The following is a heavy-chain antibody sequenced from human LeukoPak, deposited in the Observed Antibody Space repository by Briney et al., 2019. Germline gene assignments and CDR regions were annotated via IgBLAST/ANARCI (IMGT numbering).Heavy chain of an antibody. D-gene: IGHD6-19*01. CDR2: MNPNSGNT. CDR3: ARRAVAYYYYYYMDV. Sequence: ASVKVSCKASGYTFTSYDINWVRQATGQGLEWMGWMNPNSGNTGYAQKFQGRVTITRNTSISTAYMDLSSLRSEDTAVYYCARRAVAYYYYYYMDVWGEGTTVTVSS. CDR1: GYTFTSYD. V-gene: IGHV1-8*03. J-gene: IGHJ6*03.